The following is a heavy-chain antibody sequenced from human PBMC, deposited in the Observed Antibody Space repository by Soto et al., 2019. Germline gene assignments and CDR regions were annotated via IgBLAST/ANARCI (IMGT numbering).Heavy chain of an antibody. J-gene: IGHJ4*02. CDR3: XXXXXXXXXXXXNVGYFDY. CDR1: GGTFSSYT. CDR2: IIPILGIA. D-gene: IGHD1-20*01. Sequence: QVQLVQSGAEVKKPGSSVKVSCKASGGTFSSYTISWVRQAXGQXLEWXGRIIPILGIANYAQKFQGRVTITADXSTSTAYMEXXXLXXXXTXXXXXXXXXXXXXXXXXNVGYFDYWGQGTLVTVSS. V-gene: IGHV1-69*02.